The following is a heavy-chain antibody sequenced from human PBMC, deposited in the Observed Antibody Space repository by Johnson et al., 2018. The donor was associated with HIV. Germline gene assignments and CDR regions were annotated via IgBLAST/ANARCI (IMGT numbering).Heavy chain of an antibody. CDR1: GFTFSTYG. Sequence: QVQLVESGGGVVQPGRSLRLSCVASGFTFSTYGMHWVRQAPGKGLEWVAVIYYDGSNKYYADSMKGRFTISRDNYQNTLYLQMNSLRAEDTAVYYCAKEYLRYSGTYAGAFDIWGQGTMVTVSS. J-gene: IGHJ3*02. CDR3: AKEYLRYSGTYAGAFDI. V-gene: IGHV3-33*06. CDR2: IYYDGSNK. D-gene: IGHD1-26*01.